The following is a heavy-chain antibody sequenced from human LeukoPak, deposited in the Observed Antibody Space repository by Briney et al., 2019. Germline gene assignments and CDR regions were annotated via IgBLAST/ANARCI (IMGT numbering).Heavy chain of an antibody. CDR2: IYYSGST. V-gene: IGHV4-31*03. CDR3: ARGIAAAAEHWFDP. CDR1: GGSISSGGYY. D-gene: IGHD6-13*01. J-gene: IGHJ5*02. Sequence: PSQTLSLTCTVSGGSISSGGYYWSWIRQHPGKGLEWIGYIYYSGSTYYSPSLKSRVTISVDTSKNQFSLKLSSVTAADTAVYYCARGIAAAAEHWFDPWGQGTLVTVSS.